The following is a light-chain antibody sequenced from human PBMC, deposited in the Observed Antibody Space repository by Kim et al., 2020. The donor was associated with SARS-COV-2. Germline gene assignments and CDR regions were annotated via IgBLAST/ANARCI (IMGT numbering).Light chain of an antibody. V-gene: IGLV2-8*01. J-gene: IGLJ1*01. Sequence: QSVLTQPPSASGSPGQSVTISCTGTSSDVGGYKYVSWYQQHPGKAPKLMIYEVSKRPSGVPDRFSGSKSGNTASLTVSGLQAEDEADYYCSSYAGSNNVFGTGTKVTDL. CDR3: SSYAGSNNV. CDR2: EVS. CDR1: SSDVGGYKY.